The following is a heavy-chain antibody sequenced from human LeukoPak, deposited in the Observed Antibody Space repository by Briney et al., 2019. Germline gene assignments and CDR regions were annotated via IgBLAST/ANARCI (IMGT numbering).Heavy chain of an antibody. V-gene: IGHV1-18*01. J-gene: IGHJ6*03. Sequence: ASVKVSCKASGYTFTTYNINWVRQAPGQGLEWMGWISGYNGNTNYAQKLQGRVTMTTDTSTSTAYMELRSLKSDDTAVYYCAREKYYYYYMDVWGKGTTVTISS. CDR1: GYTFTTYN. CDR2: ISGYNGNT. CDR3: AREKYYYYYMDV.